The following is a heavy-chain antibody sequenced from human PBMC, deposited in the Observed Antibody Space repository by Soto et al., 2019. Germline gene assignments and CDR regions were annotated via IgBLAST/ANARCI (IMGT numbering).Heavy chain of an antibody. CDR2: IYWNDDK. J-gene: IGHJ4*02. CDR3: AHRLGYSYGRYFDY. Sequence: SGPTLVNPTQTLTLTCTFSGFSLSTSAVGVGWIGQPPGKALEWLALIYWNDDKRYSPSLKSRLTITKDTSKNQVVLTLTNMDPVDTATYYCAHRLGYSYGRYFDYWGQGTLVTVSS. V-gene: IGHV2-5*01. CDR1: GFSLSTSAVG. D-gene: IGHD5-18*01.